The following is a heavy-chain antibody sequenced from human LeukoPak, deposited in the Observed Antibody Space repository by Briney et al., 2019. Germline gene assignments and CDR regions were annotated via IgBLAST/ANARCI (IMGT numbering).Heavy chain of an antibody. D-gene: IGHD6-19*01. Sequence: PGGSLRLSCAASGFTFSAYAMSWVRQAPGKGLEWVSGISNSAGDSDSAESVKGRFTISRDNSKSILYLQMNSLRAEDTAVYYCAKDHRVGVAALTQYFQHWGQGTLVTVSS. V-gene: IGHV3-23*01. CDR1: GFTFSAYA. CDR2: ISNSAGDS. CDR3: AKDHRVGVAALTQYFQH. J-gene: IGHJ1*01.